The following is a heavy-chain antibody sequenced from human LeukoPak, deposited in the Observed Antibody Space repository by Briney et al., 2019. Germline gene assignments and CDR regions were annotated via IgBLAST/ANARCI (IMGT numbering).Heavy chain of an antibody. CDR3: ARLGFKWLPDY. CDR1: GGSISSSSYY. V-gene: IGHV4-39*07. Sequence: SETLSLTCAVSGGSISSSSYYWGWIRQPPGKGLEWIGSIYYSGSTYYNPSLKSRVTISVDTSKNQFSLKLSSVTAADTAVYYCARLGFKWLPDYWGQGTLVTVSS. J-gene: IGHJ4*02. D-gene: IGHD5-12*01. CDR2: IYYSGST.